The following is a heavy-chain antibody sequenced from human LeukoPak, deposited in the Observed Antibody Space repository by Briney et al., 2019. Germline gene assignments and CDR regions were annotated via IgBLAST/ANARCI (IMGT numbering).Heavy chain of an antibody. V-gene: IGHV3-23*01. J-gene: IGHJ4*02. CDR2: ISGSGGST. CDR1: EFSFSTYA. CDR3: ARWYNWNYGGYFDY. D-gene: IGHD1-7*01. Sequence: QPGGSLRLSCAASEFSFSTYAMSWVRQAPGKGLEWVSAISGSGGSTYYADSVKGRFTISRDNSKNTLYLQMNSLRAEDTAVYYCARWYNWNYGGYFDYWGQGTLVTVSS.